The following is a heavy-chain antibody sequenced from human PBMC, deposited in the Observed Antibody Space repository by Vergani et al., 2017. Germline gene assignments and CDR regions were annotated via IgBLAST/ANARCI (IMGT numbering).Heavy chain of an antibody. J-gene: IGHJ4*02. Sequence: QVQLVQSGAEVKKPGSSVKVSCKASGGPFKNSAFSWVRQVPGQGLEWMGWINPNSGGTNYAQKFQGRVTMTRDTSISTAYMELSRLRSDDTAVYYCARVYTNYDILTGYYRRYYFDYWGQGTLVTVSS. CDR3: ARVYTNYDILTGYYRRYYFDY. CDR2: INPNSGGT. CDR1: GGPFKNSA. V-gene: IGHV1-2*02. D-gene: IGHD3-9*01.